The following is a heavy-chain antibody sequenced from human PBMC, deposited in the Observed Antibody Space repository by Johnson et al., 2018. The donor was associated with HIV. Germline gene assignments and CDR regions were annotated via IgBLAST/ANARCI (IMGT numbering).Heavy chain of an antibody. Sequence: QVQLVESGGGVVKPGGSLRVSCLASGFVFSDSHMSWIRQAPGKGLEWISYISSGGSSIYYADSVRGRFTISRDNAKKSLFLQLSRLRAGETGVYYCARGGTYNWSPDRIGNACDIWGQWTTVTVSS. CDR2: ISSGGSSI. D-gene: IGHD1-20*01. V-gene: IGHV3-11*04. CDR1: GFVFSDSH. CDR3: ARGGTYNWSPDRIGNACDI. J-gene: IGHJ3*02.